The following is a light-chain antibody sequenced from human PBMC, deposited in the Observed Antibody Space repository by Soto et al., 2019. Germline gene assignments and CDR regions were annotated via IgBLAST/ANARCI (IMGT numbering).Light chain of an antibody. CDR1: QSVTSN. J-gene: IGKJ4*01. V-gene: IGKV3-15*01. CDR3: QQYNNWPPLT. CDR2: GAS. Sequence: EIVMTQSPATLSVSPGERATLSCRASQSVTSNLAWYQQKPGQAPRLLIYGASTRATGIPARFSGSGSGTEGRGGGGGGRCGGVGVDDCQQYNNWPPLTFGGGTKVEIK.